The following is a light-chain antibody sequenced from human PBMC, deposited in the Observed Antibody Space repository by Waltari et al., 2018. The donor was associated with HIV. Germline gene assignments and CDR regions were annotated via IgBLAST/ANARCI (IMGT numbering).Light chain of an antibody. Sequence: EIVLTQSPVLLSLSPGQRATLPCRSSQTFSTSYMAWYQQKPGQAPRLLIYGASSRATGIQDRFSSSGSGTDFTLTISRLEPEDFAVYYCQQYGDSPALIFGGGTKVEIK. CDR3: QQYGDSPALI. V-gene: IGKV3-20*01. J-gene: IGKJ4*01. CDR1: QTFSTSY. CDR2: GAS.